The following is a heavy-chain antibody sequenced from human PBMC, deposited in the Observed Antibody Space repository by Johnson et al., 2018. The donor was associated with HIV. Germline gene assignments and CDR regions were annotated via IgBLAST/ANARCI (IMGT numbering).Heavy chain of an antibody. Sequence: AQLVESGGGLVKPGGSLRLSCGASGFTVSNAWMSWVRQAPGKGLEWVSAISGSGGSTYYADSVKGRFTISRDNSKNTLYLQMNSLRAEDTAVYYCAKALGGYAFDIWGQGTMVTVSS. CDR1: GFTVSNAW. V-gene: IGHV3-23*04. D-gene: IGHD3-3*01. CDR2: ISGSGGST. J-gene: IGHJ3*02. CDR3: AKALGGYAFDI.